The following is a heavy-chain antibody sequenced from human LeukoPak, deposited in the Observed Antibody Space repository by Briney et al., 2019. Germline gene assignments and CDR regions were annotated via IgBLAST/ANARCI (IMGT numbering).Heavy chain of an antibody. CDR2: IYYSGST. D-gene: IGHD2-2*01. CDR1: GGSISSSSYY. CDR3: ARMGCSSTSCYYWFDP. V-gene: IGHV4-39*07. Sequence: SETLSLTCTVSGGSISSSSYYWGWIRQPPGKGLEWIGSIYYSGSTYYNPSLKSRVTISVDTSKNQFSLKLSSVTAADTAVYYCARMGCSSTSCYYWFDPWGQGTLVTVSS. J-gene: IGHJ5*02.